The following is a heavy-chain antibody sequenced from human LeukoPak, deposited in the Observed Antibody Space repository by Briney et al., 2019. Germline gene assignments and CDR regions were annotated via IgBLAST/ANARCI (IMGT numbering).Heavy chain of an antibody. CDR1: GYSISSGYY. CDR3: ARVRSYYGSVTGKSYYFDY. J-gene: IGHJ4*02. CDR2: IYHSGST. D-gene: IGHD3-10*01. Sequence: SETLSLTCTVSGYSISSGYYWGWIRQPPGKGLEWIGSIYHSGSTYYNPSLKSRVTISVDTSKNQFSLKLSSVTAADTAVYYCARVRSYYGSVTGKSYYFDYWGQGTLVTVSS. V-gene: IGHV4-38-2*02.